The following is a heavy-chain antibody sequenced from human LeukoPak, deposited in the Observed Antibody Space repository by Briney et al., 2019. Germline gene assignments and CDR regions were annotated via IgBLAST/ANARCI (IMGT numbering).Heavy chain of an antibody. Sequence: SETLSLTCTVSGGSISSSSYYWGWIRQPPGKGLEWIGSIYYSGSTYYNPPLKSRVTISVDTSKNQFSLKLSSVTAADTAVYYCARHWAAVEGYWGQGTLVTVSS. CDR1: GGSISSSSYY. D-gene: IGHD6-13*01. CDR3: ARHWAAVEGY. J-gene: IGHJ4*02. V-gene: IGHV4-39*01. CDR2: IYYSGST.